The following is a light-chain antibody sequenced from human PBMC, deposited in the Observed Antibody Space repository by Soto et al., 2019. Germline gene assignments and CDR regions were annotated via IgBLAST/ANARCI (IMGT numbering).Light chain of an antibody. CDR2: DVG. V-gene: IGLV2-11*01. CDR1: SSDVGGYDF. CDR3: SSYAGTSTFSV. Sequence: QSVLTQPRSVSGSPGQSVTISCTGTSSDVGGYDFVSWYRQHPGKGPELIMSDVGRRPSGVPDRFSGSKSGDTASLTISGLEAEDEAEYHCSSYAGTSTFSVFGAGTKLTVL. J-gene: IGLJ3*02.